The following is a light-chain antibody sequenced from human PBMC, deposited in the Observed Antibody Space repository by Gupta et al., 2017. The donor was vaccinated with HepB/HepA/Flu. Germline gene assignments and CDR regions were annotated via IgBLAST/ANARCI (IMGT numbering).Light chain of an antibody. V-gene: IGLV1-40*01. CDR2: GNS. CDR1: SANIRAGYD. J-gene: IGLJ3*02. Sequence: QSVLTQPPSVSGAPGQRVTISCTRSSANIRAGYDVHWYQQLPGTAPKLLIYGNSNRPSGVPERFSGSKSGTSASLAITGLQAEDEADYYCQSYDSSLSGWVFGGGTKLTVL. CDR3: QSYDSSLSGWV.